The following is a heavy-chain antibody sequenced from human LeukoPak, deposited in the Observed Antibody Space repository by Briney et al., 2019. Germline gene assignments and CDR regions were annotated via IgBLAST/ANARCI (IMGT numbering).Heavy chain of an antibody. Sequence: SETLSLTCTVSGGSISDYYWNWIRQPPGKGLEWIGYIYYSGSTTYNPSLKSRVTMSVDTAKNQFSLKLRSVTAADTAVYYCARGDFCSKSNCYLRPMDVWGKGTTVNVST. CDR2: IYYSGST. V-gene: IGHV4-59*01. CDR1: GGSISDYY. J-gene: IGHJ6*04. D-gene: IGHD3-3*01. CDR3: ARGDFCSKSNCYLRPMDV.